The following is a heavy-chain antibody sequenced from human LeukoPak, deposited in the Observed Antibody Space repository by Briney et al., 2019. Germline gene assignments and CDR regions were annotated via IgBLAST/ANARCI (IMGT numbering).Heavy chain of an antibody. CDR3: ARDEYYYDSSGYYPDY. V-gene: IGHV3-21*01. Sequence: GGSLRLSCAASGFTFSSYSMNWVRQAPGKGLEWVSSISSRSSYIYYADSVKGRFTISRDNAKNSLYLQMNSLRAEDTAVYYCARDEYYYDSSGYYPDYWGQGTLVTVSS. CDR1: GFTFSSYS. D-gene: IGHD3-22*01. CDR2: ISSRSSYI. J-gene: IGHJ4*02.